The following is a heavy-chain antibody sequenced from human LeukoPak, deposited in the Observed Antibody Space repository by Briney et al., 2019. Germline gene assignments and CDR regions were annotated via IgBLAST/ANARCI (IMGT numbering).Heavy chain of an antibody. CDR1: GYTFTSSA. CDR2: INPSGGST. Sequence: ASVKVSCKAPGYTFTSSAINWVRQAPGQGLEWMGIINPSGGSTSYAQKFQGRVTMTRDMSTSTVYMELSSLRSEDTAVYYCANGSTMRMLEYMDVWGKGTTVTVSS. D-gene: IGHD2-8*01. J-gene: IGHJ6*03. V-gene: IGHV1-46*01. CDR3: ANGSTMRMLEYMDV.